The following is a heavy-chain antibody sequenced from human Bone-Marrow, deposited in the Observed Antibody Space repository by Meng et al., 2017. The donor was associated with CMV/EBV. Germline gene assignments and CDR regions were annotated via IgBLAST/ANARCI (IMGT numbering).Heavy chain of an antibody. Sequence: GGSLRLSCAASGFTFDDYGMSWVRQAPGKGLEWVSGINWNGGSTGYADSVKGRFTISRDNAKNSLYLQMNSLRAEDTAVYYCARDSLETYYYDSSGYFTLDYWGQGTLVTVSS. V-gene: IGHV3-20*04. CDR2: INWNGGST. D-gene: IGHD3-22*01. J-gene: IGHJ4*02. CDR1: GFTFDDYG. CDR3: ARDSLETYYYDSSGYFTLDY.